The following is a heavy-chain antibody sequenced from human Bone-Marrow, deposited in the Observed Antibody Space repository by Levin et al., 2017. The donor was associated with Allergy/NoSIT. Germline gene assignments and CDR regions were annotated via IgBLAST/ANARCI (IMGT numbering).Heavy chain of an antibody. J-gene: IGHJ4*02. D-gene: IGHD6-19*01. CDR1: GFTFSSYA. CDR3: AKVDFGEAVAGSY. CDR2: ISGSGGST. V-gene: IGHV3-23*01. Sequence: LSLTCAASGFTFSSYAMSWVRQAPGKGLEWVSAISGSGGSTYYADSVKGRFTISRDNSKNTLYLQMNSLRAEDTAVYYCAKVDFGEAVAGSYWGQGTLVTVSS.